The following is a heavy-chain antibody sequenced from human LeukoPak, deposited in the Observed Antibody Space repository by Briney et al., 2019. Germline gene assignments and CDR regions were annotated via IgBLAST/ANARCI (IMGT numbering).Heavy chain of an antibody. CDR3: ARANGGYSYGYPDY. CDR1: GFTFSSYE. D-gene: IGHD5-18*01. J-gene: IGHJ4*02. Sequence: AGGSLRLSCAASGFTFSSYEVNWVRQAPGKGPEWVSYIHISGSPIYYADSVKGRFTISRDNAKNSLFLQMNSLRAEDTAIYYCARANGGYSYGYPDYWGQGTLVTVSS. CDR2: IHISGSPI. V-gene: IGHV3-48*03.